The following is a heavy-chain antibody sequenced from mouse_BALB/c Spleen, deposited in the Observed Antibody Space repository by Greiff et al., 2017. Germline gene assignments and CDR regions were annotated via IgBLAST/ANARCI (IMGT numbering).Heavy chain of an antibody. D-gene: IGHD1-1*01. CDR2: INSNGGST. CDR1: GFTFSSYY. Sequence: EVKLVESGGGLVKLGGSLKLSCAASGFTFSSYYMSWVRQTPEKRLELVAAINSNGGSTYYPDTVKGRFTISRDNAKNTLYLQMSSLKSEDTALYYCARHDYGSSHWYFDVGGAGTTVTVSS. J-gene: IGHJ1*01. V-gene: IGHV5-6-2*01. CDR3: ARHDYGSSHWYFDV.